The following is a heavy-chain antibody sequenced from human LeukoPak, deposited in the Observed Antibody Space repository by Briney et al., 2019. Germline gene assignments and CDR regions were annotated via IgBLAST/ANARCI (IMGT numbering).Heavy chain of an antibody. CDR3: ARCAANYYFDY. CDR1: GYSISSGYY. D-gene: IGHD2-15*01. V-gene: IGHV4-38-2*01. CDR2: IYHSGST. Sequence: PSETLSLTCAASGYSISSGYYWGWIRQPPGKGLEWIGSIYHSGSTYYNPSLKSRVTISVDTSKNQFSLKLSSVTAADTAVYYCARCAANYYFDYWGQGTLVTVSS. J-gene: IGHJ4*02.